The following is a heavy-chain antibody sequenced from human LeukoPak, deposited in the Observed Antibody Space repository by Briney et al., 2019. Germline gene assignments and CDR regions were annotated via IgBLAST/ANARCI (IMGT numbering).Heavy chain of an antibody. CDR2: ISAYNGNT. CDR3: AREGPVRGYSGYDLDY. Sequence: ASVKVSCKASGYTFTSYGISWVRQAPGQGLEWMGWISAYNGNTNYAQKLQGRVTMTTDTSTSTAYMELRSLRSDDTAVYYCAREGPVRGYSGYDLDYWGQGTLVTVSS. J-gene: IGHJ4*02. V-gene: IGHV1-18*01. D-gene: IGHD5-12*01. CDR1: GYTFTSYG.